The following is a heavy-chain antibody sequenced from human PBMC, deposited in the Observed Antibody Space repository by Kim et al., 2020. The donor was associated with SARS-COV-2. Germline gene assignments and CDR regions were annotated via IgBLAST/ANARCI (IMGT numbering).Heavy chain of an antibody. CDR1: GYTFTSYA. CDR3: ALVQYYDSSGAERDY. CDR2: INAGNGNT. D-gene: IGHD3-22*01. Sequence: ASVKVSCKASGYTFTSYAMHWVRQAPGQRLEWMGWINAGNGNTKYSQKFQGRVTITRDTSASTAYMELSSLRSEDTAVYYCALVQYYDSSGAERDYWGQGTLVTVSS. V-gene: IGHV1-3*01. J-gene: IGHJ4*02.